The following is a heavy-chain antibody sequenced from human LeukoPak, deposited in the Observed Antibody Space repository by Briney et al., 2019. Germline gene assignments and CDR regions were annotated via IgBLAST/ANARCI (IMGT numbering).Heavy chain of an antibody. CDR1: GGSISSYY. CDR2: IYSTGST. J-gene: IGHJ4*02. V-gene: IGHV4-4*07. D-gene: IGHD6-13*01. Sequence: SETLSLTCTVSGGSISSYYWSSIRQHAGKGLEWIGRIYSTGSTNYNPSLKSRVTMSVDTSKNQFSLRLRSVTAADTAVYYCARQIASAGTAGFDFWGQGALVTVSS. CDR3: ARQIASAGTAGFDF.